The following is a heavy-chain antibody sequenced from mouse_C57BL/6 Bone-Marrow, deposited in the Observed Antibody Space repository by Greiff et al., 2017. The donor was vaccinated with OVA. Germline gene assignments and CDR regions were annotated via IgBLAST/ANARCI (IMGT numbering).Heavy chain of an antibody. J-gene: IGHJ3*01. CDR2: IYPGDGDT. CDR1: GYAFSSSW. V-gene: IGHV1-82*01. Sequence: VKLQQSGPELVKPGASVKISCKASGYAFSSSWMNWVKQRPGKGLEWIGRIYPGDGDTNYNGKFKGKATLTADKSSSTAYMQLSSLTSEDSAVYFCARLSFAYWGQGTLVTVSA. CDR3: ARLSFAY.